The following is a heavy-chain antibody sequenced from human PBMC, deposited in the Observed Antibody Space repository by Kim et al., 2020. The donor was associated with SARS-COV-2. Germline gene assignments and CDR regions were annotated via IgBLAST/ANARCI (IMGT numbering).Heavy chain of an antibody. CDR1: GFTFSSYT. Sequence: GGSLRLSCAASGFTFSSYTMNWVRQAPGKGLEWVSSITGSGGYIYYADSVKGRFTISRDDAKDTLYLQMNSLRAEDTAVYYCAKRPWLAAAGPHSLSFDYWGQGTLVTVSS. CDR3: AKRPWLAAAGPHSLSFDY. V-gene: IGHV3-21*04. J-gene: IGHJ4*02. D-gene: IGHD6-13*01. CDR2: ITGSGGYI.